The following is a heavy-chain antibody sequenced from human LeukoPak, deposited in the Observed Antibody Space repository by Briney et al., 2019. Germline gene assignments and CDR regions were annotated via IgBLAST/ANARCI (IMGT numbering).Heavy chain of an antibody. CDR2: ISGSGGST. J-gene: IGHJ4*02. Sequence: GGSLRLSCAASGFTFSSYAMSWFRQAPGKGLEWVSAISGSGGSTYYADSVKGRFTISRDNSKNTLYLQMNSLRAEDTAVYYCAKDQGSSWYRAFDYWGQGTLVTVSS. CDR3: AKDQGSSWYRAFDY. V-gene: IGHV3-23*01. CDR1: GFTFSSYA. D-gene: IGHD6-13*01.